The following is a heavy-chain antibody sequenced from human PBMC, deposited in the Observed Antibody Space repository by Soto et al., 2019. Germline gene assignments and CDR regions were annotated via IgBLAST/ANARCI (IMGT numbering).Heavy chain of an antibody. CDR1: GFTFSNAW. J-gene: IGHJ5*02. Sequence: EVQLVESGGGLVKPGGSLRLSCVASGFTFSNAWMSWVRQAPGKGLEWVGRIKSKTDGGTTDYAAPVKGRFTISRDDSKNTLYLQMNSLKTEDTAVYYCTTDWGDMVRGVIITWGQGTLVTVSS. V-gene: IGHV3-15*01. CDR2: IKSKTDGGTT. CDR3: TTDWGDMVRGVIIT. D-gene: IGHD3-10*01.